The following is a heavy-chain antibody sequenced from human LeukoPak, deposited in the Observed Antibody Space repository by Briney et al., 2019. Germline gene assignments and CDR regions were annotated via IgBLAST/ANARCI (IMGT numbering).Heavy chain of an antibody. J-gene: IGHJ2*01. CDR2: ISGEGGTT. V-gene: IGHV3-43*02. CDR3: ARDRGSGWYSGWYFDL. Sequence: GGSLRLSCAASGFTFDDYAMHWVRQAPGKGLQWVSIISGEGGTTYYADSVKGRFTISRNNNKNSLYLQMTSLRTEDTAFYYCARDRGSGWYSGWYFDLWGRGTLVTVSS. D-gene: IGHD6-19*01. CDR1: GFTFDDYA.